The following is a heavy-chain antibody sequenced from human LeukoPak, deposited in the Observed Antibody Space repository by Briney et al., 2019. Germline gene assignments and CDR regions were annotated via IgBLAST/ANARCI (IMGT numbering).Heavy chain of an antibody. V-gene: IGHV3-74*01. Sequence: GGSLRLSCAASGFTFSSYGMHWVRQAPGKGLVWVSRINSDGSSTSYADSVKGRFTISRDNAKNTLYLQMNSLRAEDTAVYYCARDRDIVVVPAENGMDVWGQGTTVTVSS. CDR1: GFTFSSYG. CDR2: INSDGSST. D-gene: IGHD2-2*01. J-gene: IGHJ6*02. CDR3: ARDRDIVVVPAENGMDV.